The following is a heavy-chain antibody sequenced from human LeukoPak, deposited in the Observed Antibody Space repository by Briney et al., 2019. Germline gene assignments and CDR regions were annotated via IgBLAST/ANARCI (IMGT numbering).Heavy chain of an antibody. CDR1: GGTFSSYA. J-gene: IGHJ5*02. Sequence: GASVKVSCKASGGTFSSYAISWVRQAPGQGLKWMGGIIPIFGTANYAQKFQGRVTITTDESTSTAYMELSSLRSEDTAVYYCARGSRTWTKVQFDPWGQGTLVTVSS. D-gene: IGHD1-1*01. V-gene: IGHV1-69*05. CDR3: ARGSRTWTKVQFDP. CDR2: IIPIFGTA.